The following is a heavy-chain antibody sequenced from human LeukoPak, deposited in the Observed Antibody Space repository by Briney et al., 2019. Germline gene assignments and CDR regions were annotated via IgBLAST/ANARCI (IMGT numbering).Heavy chain of an antibody. Sequence: GESLKISCKGSGYSFTSYWIGWVRQMPGKGLEWMGIIYAADSDTRYSPSFQGQVTISADKSISTAYLQWSSLKASDTAMYYCARSSYSSSYIFDYWGQGTLVTVSS. J-gene: IGHJ4*02. CDR2: IYAADSDT. V-gene: IGHV5-51*01. CDR1: GYSFTSYW. D-gene: IGHD6-13*01. CDR3: ARSSYSSSYIFDY.